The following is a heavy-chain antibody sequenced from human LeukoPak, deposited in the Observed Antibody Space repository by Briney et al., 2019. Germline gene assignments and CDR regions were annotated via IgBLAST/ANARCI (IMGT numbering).Heavy chain of an antibody. CDR3: ARGVTSPLYNWFDP. D-gene: IGHD2-21*02. CDR2: MNPNSGNA. Sequence: ASVKVSCKASGYTFTSYDINWVRQATGQGPEWMGWMNPNSGNAGYAQKFQGRVTMTRNTSISTAYMELSSLRSEDTAVYYCARGVTSPLYNWFDPWGQGTLVTVSS. CDR1: GYTFTSYD. J-gene: IGHJ5*02. V-gene: IGHV1-8*01.